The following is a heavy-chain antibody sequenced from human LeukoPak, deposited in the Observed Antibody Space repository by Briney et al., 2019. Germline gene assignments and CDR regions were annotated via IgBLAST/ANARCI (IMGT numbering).Heavy chain of an antibody. V-gene: IGHV3-30*18. D-gene: IGHD3-10*01. Sequence: GRCVSLSRVSCVFIHSLYGMHGVRQARAKGREGVAVISYDGCNKYYADSVKGRFTISRDNCKNTLYLQMNSLRAEDTTVYYCAKVQDPFKWNHYYGSGSYYNRGLDYWGQGTLVTVSS. CDR1: VFIHSLYG. CDR2: ISYDGCNK. J-gene: IGHJ4*02. CDR3: AKVQDPFKWNHYYGSGSYYNRGLDY.